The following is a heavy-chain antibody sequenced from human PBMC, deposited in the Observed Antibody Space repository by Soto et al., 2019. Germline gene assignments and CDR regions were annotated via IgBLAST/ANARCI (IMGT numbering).Heavy chain of an antibody. CDR1: GGSVNSGSFY. Sequence: SETLSITCTVSGGSVNSGSFYWNWIRQPPGKGLEWIGYIYFSGTTNYNPSLKSRVTISVDTSKNQFSLKLTSVTAADTAVYYCARQPTSYRSNYCAPFDSWGQGTLVTVSS. D-gene: IGHD6-13*01. CDR3: ARQPTSYRSNYCAPFDS. V-gene: IGHV4-61*01. CDR2: IYFSGTT. J-gene: IGHJ4*02.